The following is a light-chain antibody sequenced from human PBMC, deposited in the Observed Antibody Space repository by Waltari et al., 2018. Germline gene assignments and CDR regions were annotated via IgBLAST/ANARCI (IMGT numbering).Light chain of an antibody. Sequence: EVVMTQSPVTLSVSPGERATPSCRASQSVSNNLAWYQHKPGPAPRLVMYDASTRASGLPARFSGTGSGREFTLTINSLQSEDVAIYYCQQYSNWPPWTFGQGTTVEIK. J-gene: IGKJ1*01. CDR2: DAS. V-gene: IGKV3-15*01. CDR3: QQYSNWPPWT. CDR1: QSVSNN.